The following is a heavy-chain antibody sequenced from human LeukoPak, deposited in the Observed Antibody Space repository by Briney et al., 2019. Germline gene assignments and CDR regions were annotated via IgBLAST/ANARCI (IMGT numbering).Heavy chain of an antibody. D-gene: IGHD3-10*01. CDR2: ISGSGGST. CDR1: GFTFSSYA. CDR3: AKNSRSGSYYYYYMDV. V-gene: IGHV3-23*01. Sequence: GGSLRLSCAASGFTFSSYAMSWVRQAPGKGLEWVSAISGSGGSTYYADSVKGRFTISRDNSKNTLYLQMNSLRAEDTAVYYCAKNSRSGSYYYYYMDVWGKGTTVTVSS. J-gene: IGHJ6*03.